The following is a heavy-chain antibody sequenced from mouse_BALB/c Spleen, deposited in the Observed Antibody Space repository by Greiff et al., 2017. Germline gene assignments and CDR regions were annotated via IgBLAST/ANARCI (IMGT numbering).Heavy chain of an antibody. CDR2: IYPYNGGT. D-gene: IGHD2-2*01. Sequence: EVQLQQSGPELVKPGASVKISCKASGYTFTDYNMHWVKQSHGKSLEWIGYIYPYNGGTGYNQKFKSKATLTVDNSSSTAYMELRSLTSEDSAVYYCASGLRRFPFDYWGQGTTLTVSS. CDR1: GYTFTDYN. CDR3: ASGLRRFPFDY. V-gene: IGHV1S29*02. J-gene: IGHJ2*01.